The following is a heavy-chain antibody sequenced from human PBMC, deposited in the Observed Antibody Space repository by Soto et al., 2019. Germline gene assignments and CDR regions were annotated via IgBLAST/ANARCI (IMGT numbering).Heavy chain of an antibody. V-gene: IGHV3-30*18. CDR3: AKDLGYFDY. J-gene: IGHJ4*02. CDR1: GFTFSSYG. D-gene: IGHD7-27*01. Sequence: PGGSLRLSCAASGFTFSSYGMHWVRQAPGKGPEWVAVISYDGSNKYYADSVKGRFTISRDNSKNTLYLQMNSLRAEDTAVYYCAKDLGYFDYWGQGTLVTVSS. CDR2: ISYDGSNK.